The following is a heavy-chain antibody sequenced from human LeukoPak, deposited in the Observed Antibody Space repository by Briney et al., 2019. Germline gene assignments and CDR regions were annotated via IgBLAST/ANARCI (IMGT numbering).Heavy chain of an antibody. D-gene: IGHD6-19*01. J-gene: IGHJ3*02. CDR1: GGTFSSYA. CDR2: IIPIFGTA. V-gene: IGHV1-69*05. CDR3: ARAPISGWAEEAFDT. Sequence: SVKVSCKASGGTFSSYAISWVRQAPGQGLEWMGRIIPIFGTANYAQKFQGRVTITTDESTSTAYMELSSLRSEDTAVYYCARAPISGWAEEAFDTWGQGTMVTVSS.